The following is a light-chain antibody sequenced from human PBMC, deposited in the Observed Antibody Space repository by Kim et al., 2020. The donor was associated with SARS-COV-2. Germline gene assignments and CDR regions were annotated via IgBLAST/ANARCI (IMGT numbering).Light chain of an antibody. J-gene: IGKJ4*01. CDR2: DAS. CDR3: QQSRNWPSLS. Sequence: APGETATPSGRASPNVINYVAWCQQRPGQSPRLLIFDASYRAPGVPPRFSGSGSGTDFTLTISSLEPGDFGFYYCQQSRNWPSLSFGGGTKVDIK. CDR1: PNVINY. V-gene: IGKV3-11*01.